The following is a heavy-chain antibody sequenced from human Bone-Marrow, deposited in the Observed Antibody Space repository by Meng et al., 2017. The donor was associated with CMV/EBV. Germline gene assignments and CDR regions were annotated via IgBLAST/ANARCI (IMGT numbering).Heavy chain of an antibody. CDR3: ARDELGSIAAAGYYYYGMDV. J-gene: IGHJ6*02. CDR2: IIPIFGTA. Sequence: SVKVSCKASGGTFSSYAISWVRRAPGQGLEWMGGIIPIFGTANYAQKFQGRVTITTDESTSTAYMELSSLRSEDTAVYYCARDELGSIAAAGYYYYGMDVWGQGTTVTVSS. D-gene: IGHD6-13*01. CDR1: GGTFSSYA. V-gene: IGHV1-69*05.